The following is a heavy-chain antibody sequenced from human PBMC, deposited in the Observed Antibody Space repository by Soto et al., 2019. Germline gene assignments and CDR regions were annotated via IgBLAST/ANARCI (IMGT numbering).Heavy chain of an antibody. D-gene: IGHD6-6*01. CDR3: ARGSSSHHYYYYGMDV. Sequence: SETLSLTCTVSGGSISSYYWSWIRQPPGKGLEWIGYIYYSGSTNYNPSLKSRVTISVDTSKNQFSLKLSSVTAADTAVYYCARGSSSHHYYYYGMDVWGQGTTVTVS. CDR1: GGSISSYY. J-gene: IGHJ6*02. V-gene: IGHV4-59*01. CDR2: IYYSGST.